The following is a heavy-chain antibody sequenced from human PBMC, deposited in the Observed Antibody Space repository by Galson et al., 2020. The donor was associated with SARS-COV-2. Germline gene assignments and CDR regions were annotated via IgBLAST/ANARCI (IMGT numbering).Heavy chain of an antibody. Sequence: GGSLRLSCAASGFTFSSYWMHWVRQAPGKGLVWVSRINSGGFTTNYADSVKGRITVSRDNANNTLYLQMNSLRADDTAVYYCARSVGVRGVTRFHFDYWGQGTLVTVSS. CDR2: INSGGFTT. V-gene: IGHV3-74*01. CDR1: GFTFSSYW. CDR3: ARSVGVRGVTRFHFDY. D-gene: IGHD3-10*01. J-gene: IGHJ4*02.